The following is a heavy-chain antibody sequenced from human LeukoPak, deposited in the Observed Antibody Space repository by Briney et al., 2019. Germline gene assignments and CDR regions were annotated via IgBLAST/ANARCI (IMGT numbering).Heavy chain of an antibody. CDR2: IYYSGGT. CDR3: ARVPGYCSSTSCYTNWFDP. J-gene: IGHJ5*02. V-gene: IGHV4-59*01. Sequence: SETLSLTCTVSGGSISSYYWSWIRQPPGKGLEWIGHIYYSGGTKYNPSLKSRVTISVDTSKNQFSLKLSPVTAADTAVYYCARVPGYCSSTSCYTNWFDPWGQGTLVTVSS. D-gene: IGHD2-2*02. CDR1: GGSISSYY.